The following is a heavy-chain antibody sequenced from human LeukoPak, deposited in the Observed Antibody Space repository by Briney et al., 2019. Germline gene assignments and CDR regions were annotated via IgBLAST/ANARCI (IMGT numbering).Heavy chain of an antibody. D-gene: IGHD4-17*01. V-gene: IGHV1-69*13. Sequence: SVKVSCKASGGTFSSYAISWVRQAPGQGLEWMGGIIPIFGTANYAQKFQGRVTITADESTSTAYMELSSLRSEDTAVYYCARDGPYGGYYYGMDVWGQGTTVTVSS. CDR1: GGTFSSYA. CDR3: ARDGPYGGYYYGMDV. J-gene: IGHJ6*02. CDR2: IIPIFGTA.